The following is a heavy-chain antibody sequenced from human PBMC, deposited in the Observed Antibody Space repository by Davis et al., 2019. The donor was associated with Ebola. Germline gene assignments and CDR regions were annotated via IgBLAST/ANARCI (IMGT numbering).Heavy chain of an antibody. CDR1: GFTFSSYS. D-gene: IGHD6-6*01. Sequence: GESLKISCAVSGFTFSSYSMNWVRQAPGKGLEWVSYISSSGSTIYYADSVKGRFTISRDNAKNSLYLQMNSLRAEDTAVYYCARSGRGSSSFDQGLDPWGQGTLVTVSS. J-gene: IGHJ5*02. CDR2: ISSSGSTI. V-gene: IGHV3-48*04. CDR3: ARSGRGSSSFDQGLDP.